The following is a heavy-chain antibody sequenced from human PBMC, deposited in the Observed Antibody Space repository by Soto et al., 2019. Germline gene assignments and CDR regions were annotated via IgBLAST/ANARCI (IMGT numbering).Heavy chain of an antibody. CDR3: SRSLDS. CDR1: GFTFSSFW. V-gene: IGHV3-7*01. Sequence: LRLSCAASGFTFSSFWMDWVRQAPGKGLEWVANINPDGSEKHYVDSVKGRFTISRDNAKNSLYLQMSRLTAEDSALYYCSRSLDSWGQGTRVTVSS. J-gene: IGHJ4*02. CDR2: INPDGSEK.